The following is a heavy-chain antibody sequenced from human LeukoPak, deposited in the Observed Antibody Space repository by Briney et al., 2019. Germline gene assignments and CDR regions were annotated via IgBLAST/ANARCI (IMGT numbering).Heavy chain of an antibody. CDR3: ARDGSGTTVTTIDAFDI. CDR1: GGSFSGYY. CDR2: INHSGST. D-gene: IGHD4-17*01. Sequence: PSETLSPTCAVYGGSFSGYYWSWIRQPPGKGLEWIGEINHSGSTNYNPSLKSRVTISVDTSKNQFSLKLSSVTAADTAVYYCARDGSGTTVTTIDAFDIRGQGTMVTVSS. J-gene: IGHJ3*02. V-gene: IGHV4-34*09.